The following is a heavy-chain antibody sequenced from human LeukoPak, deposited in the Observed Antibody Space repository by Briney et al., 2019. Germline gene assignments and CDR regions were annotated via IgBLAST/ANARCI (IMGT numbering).Heavy chain of an antibody. Sequence: PSETLSLTCTVSGGSISSYYWNWIRQPAGKGLEWIGRIHTSGSTNYNPSLKSRVTVSVDTSKNQSSLRLSSVTAADTAVYYCARGKVVAGTPGQNSWDHWGQGTLVTVSS. CDR3: ARGKVVAGTPGQNSWDH. CDR2: IHTSGST. J-gene: IGHJ4*02. D-gene: IGHD6-19*01. V-gene: IGHV4-4*07. CDR1: GGSISSYY.